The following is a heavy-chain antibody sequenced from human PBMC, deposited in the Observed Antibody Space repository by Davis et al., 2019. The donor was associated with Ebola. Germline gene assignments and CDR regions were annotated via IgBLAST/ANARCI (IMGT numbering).Heavy chain of an antibody. CDR1: GYTFTGYY. J-gene: IGHJ4*02. Sequence: ASVKVSCKASGYTFTGYYMHWVRQAPGQGLEWMGWINPNSGGTNYAQKFQGRVTMTRNTSISTAYMELSSLRSEDTAVYYCARALLRYFEMPCGYWGQGTLVTVSS. CDR2: INPNSGGT. CDR3: ARALLRYFEMPCGY. D-gene: IGHD3-9*01. V-gene: IGHV1-2*02.